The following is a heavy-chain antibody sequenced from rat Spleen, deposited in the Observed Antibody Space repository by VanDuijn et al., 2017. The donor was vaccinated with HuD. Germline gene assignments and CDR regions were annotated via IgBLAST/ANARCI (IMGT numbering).Heavy chain of an antibody. Sequence: QVQLKESGPGLVQPSETLSLTCTVSGFSLTSYSVSWVRQPSGKGPEWMGKVWYDGDTAYNSTLKSRLSISRDTSKSQVFLKMNSLQTEDTAIYFCTGDRHSPGVMFAWGQGASVTVSS. V-gene: IGHV2-15*01. CDR3: TGDRHSPGVMFA. D-gene: IGHD1-4*01. CDR2: VWYDGDT. CDR1: GFSLTSYS. J-gene: IGHJ4*01.